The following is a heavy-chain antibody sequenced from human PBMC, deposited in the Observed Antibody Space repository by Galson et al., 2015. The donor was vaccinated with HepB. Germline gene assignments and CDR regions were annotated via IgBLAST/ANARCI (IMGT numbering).Heavy chain of an antibody. D-gene: IGHD3-16*01. CDR1: GDSVSGYY. CDR2: IYSSGST. J-gene: IGHJ4*02. Sequence: LSLTCTVSGDSVSGYYWSWIRQPPGKGLEWFGNIYSSGSTNYNPSLKSRVTISVDRSNNQFSLRLNSVTADDTAVYYCARSLNYGSYYFDSWGQGTLVSVSS. V-gene: IGHV4-59*02. CDR3: ARSLNYGSYYFDS.